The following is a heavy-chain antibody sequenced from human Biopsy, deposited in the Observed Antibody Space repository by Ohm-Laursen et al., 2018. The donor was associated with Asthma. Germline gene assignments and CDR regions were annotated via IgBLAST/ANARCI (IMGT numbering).Heavy chain of an antibody. CDR3: ARHWDWGSFFDY. Sequence: TLSLTCDVSGGSMSSSSYYWGWIRQPPGKGLEWMGSFSYTGSAYHNPSLKSRVTISVDPYKNHFSLKLSSVTAADTAVYYCARHWDWGSFFDYWGQGTPVTVSS. J-gene: IGHJ4*02. V-gene: IGHV4-39*01. D-gene: IGHD7-27*01. CDR2: FSYTGSA. CDR1: GGSMSSSSYY.